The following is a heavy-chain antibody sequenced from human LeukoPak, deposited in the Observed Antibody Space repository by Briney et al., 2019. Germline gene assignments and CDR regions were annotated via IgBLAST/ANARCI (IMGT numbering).Heavy chain of an antibody. J-gene: IGHJ4*02. D-gene: IGHD3-22*01. CDR1: GFTFSSYA. Sequence: GGSLRLSCAASGFTFSSYAMSWVRQAPGKGLEWVSSISSSSSYIYYADSVKGRFTISRDNAKNSLYLQMNSLRAEDTAVYYCARGECYYDSSGYYYLFDYWGQGTLVTVSS. CDR3: ARGECYYDSSGYYYLFDY. V-gene: IGHV3-21*01. CDR2: ISSSSSYI.